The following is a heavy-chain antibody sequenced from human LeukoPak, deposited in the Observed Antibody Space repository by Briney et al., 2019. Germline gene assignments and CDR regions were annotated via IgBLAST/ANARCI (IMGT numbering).Heavy chain of an antibody. CDR3: ARYRLDYDILTGYPPDAFDI. J-gene: IGHJ3*02. D-gene: IGHD3-9*01. V-gene: IGHV4-61*02. CDR2: IYTSGST. Sequence: SETLSLTCTVSGGSISSGSYYWSWIRQPAGKGLEWIGRIYTSGSTNYNPSLKSRVTISVDTSKNQFSLKLSSVTAADTAVYYCARYRLDYDILTGYPPDAFDIWGQGTMVTVSS. CDR1: GGSISSGSYY.